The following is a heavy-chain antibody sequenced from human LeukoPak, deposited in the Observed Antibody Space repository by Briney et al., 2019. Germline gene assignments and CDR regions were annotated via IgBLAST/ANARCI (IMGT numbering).Heavy chain of an antibody. J-gene: IGHJ3*02. CDR3: ARSLPAAIHSAAFDI. CDR2: IYHSGST. CDR1: GGSISSGDYY. D-gene: IGHD2-2*02. Sequence: SQTLSLTCTVSGGSISSGDYYWSWIRQPPGKGLEWIGYIYHSGSTYYNPSLKSRVTISVDTSKNQFSLKLSSVTAADTAVYYCARSLPAAIHSAAFDIWGQGTMVTVSS. V-gene: IGHV4-30-4*08.